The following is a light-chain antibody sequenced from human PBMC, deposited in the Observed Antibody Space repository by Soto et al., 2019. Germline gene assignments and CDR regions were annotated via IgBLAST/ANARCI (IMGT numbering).Light chain of an antibody. CDR3: QVWDSSSDHRDVV. CDR1: NIGSKS. Sequence: SYELTQPPSVSVAPGQTARITCGGNNIGSKSVHWYQQKPGQAPVLVVYDDSDRPSGTPERFSGSNSGNTATLTISRVEARDEADYYCQVWDSSSDHRDVVFGGGTKLTVL. J-gene: IGLJ2*01. V-gene: IGLV3-21*02. CDR2: DDS.